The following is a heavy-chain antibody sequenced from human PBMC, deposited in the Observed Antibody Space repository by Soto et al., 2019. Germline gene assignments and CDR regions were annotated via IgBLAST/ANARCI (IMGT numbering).Heavy chain of an antibody. D-gene: IGHD5-12*01. V-gene: IGHV5-51*01. CDR2: INPIDSDT. J-gene: IGHJ4*02. CDR3: AGQWNFDY. CDR1: GYIFTTYW. Sequence: EVQLVQSGAEVKTPGESLKISCKASGYIFTTYWIAWVRQMPGQGLEWIGIINPIDSDTRYSPSFQGQVTISADKYISTTYLQWSSLKASDTAIYYCAGQWNFDYWGQGTLVTVSS.